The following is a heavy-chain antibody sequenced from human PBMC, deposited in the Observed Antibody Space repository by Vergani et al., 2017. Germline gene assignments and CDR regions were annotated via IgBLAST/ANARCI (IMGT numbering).Heavy chain of an antibody. CDR2: ISSSSSYI. Sequence: EVQLVESGGGLVKPGGSLRLSCAASGFTFSSYSMNWVRQAPGKGLEWVSSISSSSSYIYYADSVKGRFTISRDNAKNSLYLQMNSLRAEDTAVYYCAGGLRWGGGVVDFDYWGQGTLVTVSS. V-gene: IGHV3-21*01. CDR3: AGGLRWGGGVVDFDY. CDR1: GFTFSSYS. D-gene: IGHD2-15*01. J-gene: IGHJ4*02.